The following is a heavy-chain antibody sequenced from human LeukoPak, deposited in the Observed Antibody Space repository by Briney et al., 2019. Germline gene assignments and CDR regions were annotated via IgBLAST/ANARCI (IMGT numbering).Heavy chain of an antibody. CDR3: ARVRQSDRMATSRKYWYFDL. CDR2: IIPILGKA. CDR1: GGTFISYA. V-gene: IGHV1-69*10. D-gene: IGHD5-24*01. J-gene: IGHJ2*01. Sequence: SVTVSFMASGGTFISYAISWLRQAPGQGLAWVGRIIPILGKANDAQKFQGRVKISADKSTSTAYMELSSLGSEHTAVYYCARVRQSDRMATSRKYWYFDLWGRGTLVTVPS.